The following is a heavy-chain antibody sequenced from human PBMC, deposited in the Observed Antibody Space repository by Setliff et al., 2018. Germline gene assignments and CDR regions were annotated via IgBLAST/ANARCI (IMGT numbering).Heavy chain of an antibody. CDR3: AGTPALGTTWLSPFDY. J-gene: IGHJ4*02. D-gene: IGHD5-12*01. CDR1: GASLRSGSNY. Sequence: SETLSLTCTVSGASLRSGSNYWGWFRQPAGKGLEWIGRIYTSGTTNYSPSFKSRVTISADTSKNQFSLKMSSVTAADTAMYYCAGTPALGTTWLSPFDYWGQGTLVTVSS. V-gene: IGHV4-61*02. CDR2: IYTSGTT.